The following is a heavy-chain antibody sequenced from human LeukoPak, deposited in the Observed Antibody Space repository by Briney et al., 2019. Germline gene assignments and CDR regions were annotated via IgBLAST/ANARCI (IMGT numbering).Heavy chain of an antibody. J-gene: IGHJ3*02. CDR1: GGSISSYY. CDR3: ARGGSGAVLGI. D-gene: IGHD2-15*01. V-gene: IGHV4-59*01. CDR2: IYYSGST. Sequence: SETLSLTCTVSGGSISSYYWSWIRQPPGKGLEWIGYIYYSGSTNYNPSLKSRVTISVDTSKNQFSLKLSSVTAADTAVYYCARGGSGAVLGIWGQGTMVTVSP.